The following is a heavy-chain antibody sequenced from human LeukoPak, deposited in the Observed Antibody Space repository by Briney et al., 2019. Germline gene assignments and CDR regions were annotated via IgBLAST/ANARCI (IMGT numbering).Heavy chain of an antibody. CDR3: ARDLGYYDSSGYYGNAFDI. CDR1: GYSFTGYY. V-gene: IGHV1-2*02. D-gene: IGHD3-22*01. J-gene: IGHJ3*02. Sequence: GESLKISCKGSGYSFTGYYMHWVRQAPGQGLEWMGWINPNSGGTNYAQKLQGRVTMTTDTSTSTAYMELRSLRSDDTAVYYCARDLGYYDSSGYYGNAFDIWGQGTMVTVSS. CDR2: INPNSGGT.